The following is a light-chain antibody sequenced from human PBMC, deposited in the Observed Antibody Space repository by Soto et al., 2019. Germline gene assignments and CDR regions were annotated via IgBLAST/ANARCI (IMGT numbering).Light chain of an antibody. CDR1: QSVSSY. CDR3: QQRSNWLLT. J-gene: IGKJ4*01. V-gene: IGKV3-11*01. Sequence: EIVLTHSPATLSLSPEERATLSCRASQSVSSYLAWYQQKPGQAPRLLIYDASNRATGIPARFSGSGSGTDFTLTISSLEPEDFAVYYCQQRSNWLLTFGGGTKVDIK. CDR2: DAS.